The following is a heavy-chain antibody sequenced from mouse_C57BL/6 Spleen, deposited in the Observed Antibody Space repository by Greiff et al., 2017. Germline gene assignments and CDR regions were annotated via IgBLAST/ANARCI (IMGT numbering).Heavy chain of an antibody. J-gene: IGHJ3*01. CDR2: INPNNGGT. CDR3: ARGDYQGRFAY. V-gene: IGHV1-26*01. D-gene: IGHD2-4*01. Sequence: EVQLQQSGPELVKPGASVKISCKASGYTFTDYYMNWVKQSHGKSLEWIGDINPNNGGTSYNQKFKGKATLTVDKSSSTAYMELRSLTSEDSAVYYCARGDYQGRFAYWGQGTLVTVSA. CDR1: GYTFTDYY.